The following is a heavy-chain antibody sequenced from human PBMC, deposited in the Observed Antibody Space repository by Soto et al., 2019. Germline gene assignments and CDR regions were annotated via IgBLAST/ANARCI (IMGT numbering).Heavy chain of an antibody. CDR3: ATMNGYFEY. CDR1: GFRFSSYS. CDR2: ITATGDRT. D-gene: IGHD3-22*01. J-gene: IGHJ4*02. V-gene: IGHV3-23*01. Sequence: GGSLRLSCADSGFRFSSYSMSWVRQTPGKGLEWVAAITATGDRTYYADSVTGRFTISRDNYKKTHYLQMTSLRAEDTAMYYCATMNGYFEYWGQGTPVTVSS.